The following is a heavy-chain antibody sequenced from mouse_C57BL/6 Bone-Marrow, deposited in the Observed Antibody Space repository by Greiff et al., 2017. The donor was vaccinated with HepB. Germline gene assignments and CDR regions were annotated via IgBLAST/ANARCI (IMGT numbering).Heavy chain of an antibody. CDR2: IYPSDSET. Sequence: QVQLQQPGAELVRPGSSVKLSCKASGYTFTSYWMDWVKQRPGQGLEWIGNIYPSDSETHYNQKFKDKATLTVDKSSSTAYMQLSSLTSEDYAVYDCARKDYGSSYAMDYWGQGPSVT. V-gene: IGHV1-61*01. CDR1: GYTFTSYW. J-gene: IGHJ4*01. D-gene: IGHD1-1*01. CDR3: ARKDYGSSYAMDY.